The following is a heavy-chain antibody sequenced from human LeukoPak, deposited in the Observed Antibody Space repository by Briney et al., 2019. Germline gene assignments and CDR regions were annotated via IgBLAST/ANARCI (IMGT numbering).Heavy chain of an antibody. CDR2: IYYSGST. CDR1: GGSISSGGYY. Sequence: LQTLSLTCTVSGGSISSGGYYWSWIRQHPGKGLEWIGYIYYSGSTYYNPSLKSRVTISVDTSKNQFSLKLSSVTAADTAVYYCARIQGSYCSSTSCLYYYGMDVWGQGTTVTVSS. CDR3: ARIQGSYCSSTSCLYYYGMDV. V-gene: IGHV4-31*03. J-gene: IGHJ6*02. D-gene: IGHD2-2*01.